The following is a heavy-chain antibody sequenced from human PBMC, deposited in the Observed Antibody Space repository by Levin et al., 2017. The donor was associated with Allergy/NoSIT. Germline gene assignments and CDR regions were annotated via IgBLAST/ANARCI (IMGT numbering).Heavy chain of an antibody. Sequence: GESLKISCQASGYVFTTYAMNWVRQAPGQGLEWMGWINTYTGNPTYAPGFTGRFVFSLDTSVSTAYVQISGLKADDTAVYYCAKDSSGRPFDIWGQGTMVSVSS. CDR1: GYVFTTYA. CDR2: INTYTGNP. J-gene: IGHJ3*02. D-gene: IGHD3-22*01. V-gene: IGHV7-4-1*02. CDR3: AKDSSGRPFDI.